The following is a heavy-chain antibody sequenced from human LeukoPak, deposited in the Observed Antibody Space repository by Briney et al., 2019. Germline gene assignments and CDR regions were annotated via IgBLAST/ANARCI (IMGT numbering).Heavy chain of an antibody. CDR2: ISRNSTYI. V-gene: IGHV3-21*01. Sequence: GGSLRLTCAASGFTFSDYIMNWVRQAPGKGLEWVASISRNSTYIHYADSVKGRFTISRDNARNSLFLQMNSLRAEDTAIYYCARDEGYYFDSWGQGTQVTVSS. CDR1: GFTFSDYI. CDR3: ARDEGYYFDS. J-gene: IGHJ4*02.